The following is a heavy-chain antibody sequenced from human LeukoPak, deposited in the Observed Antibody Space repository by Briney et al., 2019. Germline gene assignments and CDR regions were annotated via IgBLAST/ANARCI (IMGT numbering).Heavy chain of an antibody. J-gene: IGHJ4*02. CDR3: ARAGYSSSSITLGY. V-gene: IGHV1-46*01. Sequence: ASVNVSCTPSGYTFTNYYIHWGRQAPGQGLEWMGIINPSDGSTSYAQKFQGRVTVTRDTSTSTVYMELSSLRSEDTAVYYCARAGYSSSSITLGYWGQGTLVTVSS. D-gene: IGHD6-6*01. CDR2: INPSDGST. CDR1: GYTFTNYY.